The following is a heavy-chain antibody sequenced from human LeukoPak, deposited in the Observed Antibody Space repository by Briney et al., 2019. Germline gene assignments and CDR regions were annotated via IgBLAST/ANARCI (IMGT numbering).Heavy chain of an antibody. Sequence: GASVKVSCKASGYMFTGYYMHWVRQAPGQGLEWMGWINPNSGGTNYAQKLQGRVTMTTDTSTSTAYMELRSLRSDDTAVYYCARTVAAHLTGWFDPWGQGTLVTVSS. CDR3: ARTVAAHLTGWFDP. CDR2: INPNSGGT. D-gene: IGHD2-15*01. CDR1: GYMFTGYY. J-gene: IGHJ5*02. V-gene: IGHV1-2*02.